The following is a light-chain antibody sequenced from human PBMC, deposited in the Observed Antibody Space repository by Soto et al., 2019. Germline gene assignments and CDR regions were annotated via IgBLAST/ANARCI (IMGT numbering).Light chain of an antibody. Sequence: DIQMTQFPSSLSASVGDRVTITCRARQSIRNDLGWYQQKPGKAPKRLIYAASSLQSGVPSRFSGSGSGTEFTLAISSLQPEDSATFYCLQHSTYLLTFGQGTKVEIK. CDR3: LQHSTYLLT. J-gene: IGKJ1*01. CDR1: QSIRND. CDR2: AAS. V-gene: IGKV1-17*01.